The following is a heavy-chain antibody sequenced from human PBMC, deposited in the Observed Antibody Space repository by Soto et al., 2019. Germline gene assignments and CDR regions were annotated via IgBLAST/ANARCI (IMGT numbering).Heavy chain of an antibody. J-gene: IGHJ4*02. CDR2: MSGGGGST. CDR1: GFTFSSYA. CDR3: TKLRTITTGASDC. Sequence: EVQLLESGGGGVQPGGSLRLSCAASGFTFSSYAMSWVRPAPGKGLEWVSAMSGGGGSTDYADSVKGRFTISRDNSKNTLYLEMTSLRAEDTAVYYCTKLRTITTGASDCWGQGPLVTVSS. V-gene: IGHV3-23*01. D-gene: IGHD1-1*01.